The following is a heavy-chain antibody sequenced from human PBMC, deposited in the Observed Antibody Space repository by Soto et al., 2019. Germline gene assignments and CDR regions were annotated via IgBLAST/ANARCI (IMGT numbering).Heavy chain of an antibody. V-gene: IGHV3-53*01. D-gene: IGHD5-12*01. Sequence: PGGSLRLSCAASGFTVSSNYMSWVRQAPGKGLDWVSVIYSGGSTYYADSVKGRFTISRDNSKNTLYLQMNSLRAEDTAVYYCARVGSLEMATIDDYWGQGTLVTVSS. CDR1: GFTVSSNY. J-gene: IGHJ4*02. CDR2: IYSGGST. CDR3: ARVGSLEMATIDDY.